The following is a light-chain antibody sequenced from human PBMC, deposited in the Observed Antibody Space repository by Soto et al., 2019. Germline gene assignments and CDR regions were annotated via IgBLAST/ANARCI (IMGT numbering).Light chain of an antibody. CDR1: SGHSTYA. CDR3: QNWGTGGDVV. V-gene: IGLV4-69*01. CDR2: LNSDGRH. Sequence: QPVLTQSPSASASLGASVKLTCTLSSGHSTYAIAWHQQQPEKGPRYLMKLNSDGRHSKGDGIPDRFSGPSSAAERYLTISSLQSEDEADYYCQNWGTGGDVVFGGGTQLPS. J-gene: IGLJ2*01.